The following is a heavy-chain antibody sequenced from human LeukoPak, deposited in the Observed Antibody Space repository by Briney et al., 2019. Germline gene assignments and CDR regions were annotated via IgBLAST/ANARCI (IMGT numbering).Heavy chain of an antibody. J-gene: IGHJ6*03. V-gene: IGHV1-69*05. CDR3: ASCRLVVNYYYYMDV. CDR1: GGTFSTYA. CDR2: IIPIFGTA. D-gene: IGHD2-8*02. Sequence: ASVKVSCKASGGTFSTYAISWVRLAPGQGLELMGRIIPIFGTANYAQKFQGRVTITTEVSTSTAYMELSSLRPEDTAVYYCASCRLVVNYYYYMDVWGKGTTVTVSS.